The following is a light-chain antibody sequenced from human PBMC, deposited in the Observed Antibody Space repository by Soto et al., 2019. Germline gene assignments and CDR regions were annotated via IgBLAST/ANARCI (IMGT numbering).Light chain of an antibody. Sequence: EIVLTQSPATLSLSPGERATLSCRASQSVSSYLAWYQQKPGQAPRLLIFATSRRATDIPDRFSGSGSGTDFTLAIRRLEPEDFAVYYCQQYGSSPTFGQGTKVDI. J-gene: IGKJ1*01. CDR3: QQYGSSPT. V-gene: IGKV3-20*01. CDR1: QSVSSY. CDR2: ATS.